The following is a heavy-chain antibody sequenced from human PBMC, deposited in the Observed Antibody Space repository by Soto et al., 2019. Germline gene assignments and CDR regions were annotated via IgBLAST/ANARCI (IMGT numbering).Heavy chain of an antibody. D-gene: IGHD3-10*01. CDR2: FIPIFGTA. J-gene: IGHJ6*02. CDR3: ARDLGASGSDLNGMDV. V-gene: IGHV1-69*12. CDR1: GGTFSSYA. Sequence: QVQLVQSGAEVKKPGSSVKVSCKASGGTFSSYAISWVRQAPGQGLECMGGFIPIFGTANYAQKFQGRVTITAEESTSTAYMELSSLRSEDTAVYYCARDLGASGSDLNGMDVWGQGTTVTVSS.